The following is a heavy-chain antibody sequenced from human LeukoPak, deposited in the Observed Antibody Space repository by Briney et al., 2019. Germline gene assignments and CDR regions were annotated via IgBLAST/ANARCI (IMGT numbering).Heavy chain of an antibody. CDR1: GGTFSSYA. CDR2: IIPIFGTA. V-gene: IGHV1-69*13. Sequence: ASVTVSCKASGGTFSSYAISWVRQAPGQGLEWMGGIIPIFGTANYAQKFQGRVTITADESTSTAYMELSSLRSEDTAVYYCARPGASVYDSSGYFAYFDYWGQGTLVTVSS. D-gene: IGHD3-22*01. CDR3: ARPGASVYDSSGYFAYFDY. J-gene: IGHJ4*02.